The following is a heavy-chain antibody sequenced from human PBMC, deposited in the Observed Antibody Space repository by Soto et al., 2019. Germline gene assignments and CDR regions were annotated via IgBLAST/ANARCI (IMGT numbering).Heavy chain of an antibody. CDR1: GYTFTSHK. V-gene: IGHV1-8*01. D-gene: IGHD3-3*01. CDR3: ARQHDDYWGGVNWFDP. Sequence: QVQLVQSGDEVKKPGASVKVSCEASGYTFTSHKINWVRQATGQGLEWMGWMDPDSGKTAYVQKFQGRVTMTRNTSIGTAYMELNSLRSEDTAMYYCARQHDDYWGGVNWFDPWGQGTLVNVSS. CDR2: MDPDSGKT. J-gene: IGHJ5*02.